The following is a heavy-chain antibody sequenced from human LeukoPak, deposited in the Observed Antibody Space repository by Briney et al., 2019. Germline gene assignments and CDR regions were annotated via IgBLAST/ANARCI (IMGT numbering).Heavy chain of an antibody. V-gene: IGHV3-21*01. D-gene: IGHD5-12*01. J-gene: IGHJ6*02. CDR2: ISSSSSYI. CDR1: GFTFSSYS. Sequence: GGSLRLSCAASGFTFSSYSMNWVRQAPGKGLEWVSSISSSSSYIYYADSVKGRFTISRDNAKNSLYLQMNSLRAEDTAVYYCARAWGEYSGYDYGYYYYGMGVWGQGTTVTVSS. CDR3: ARAWGEYSGYDYGYYYYGMGV.